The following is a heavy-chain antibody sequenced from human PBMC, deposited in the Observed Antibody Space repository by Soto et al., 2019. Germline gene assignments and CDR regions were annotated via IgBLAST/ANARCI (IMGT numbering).Heavy chain of an antibody. V-gene: IGHV3-30*03. Sequence: GGSLRLSCASSGFTFSSYWMHWVRQAPGKGLEWVAFISYNTNNKQYADSVRGRFTISRDNGKKTVYLQMSSLRPEDTAVYYCARLPLAWGQGTLVTVSS. CDR2: ISYNTNNK. J-gene: IGHJ5*02. CDR3: ARLPLA. CDR1: GFTFSSYW.